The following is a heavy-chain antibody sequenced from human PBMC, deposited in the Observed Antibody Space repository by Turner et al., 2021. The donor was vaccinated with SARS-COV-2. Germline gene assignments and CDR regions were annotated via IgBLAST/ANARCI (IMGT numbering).Heavy chain of an antibody. V-gene: IGHV3-30*04. CDR3: ARERRGYYAEY. D-gene: IGHD3-3*01. J-gene: IGHJ4*02. CDR2: ISYDGRNK. Sequence: QVQLVESGGGVVQPGGSRRLACAASGFSFSNYAMHWVRQAPGKGLEWVAIISYDGRNKYYADSVKGRFTISRDDSKSTLYLQMNSLRPEDTAIYYCARERRGYYAEYWGQGTLVTVSS. CDR1: GFSFSNYA.